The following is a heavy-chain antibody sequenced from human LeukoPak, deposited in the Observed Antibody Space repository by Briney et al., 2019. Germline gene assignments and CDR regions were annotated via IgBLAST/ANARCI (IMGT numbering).Heavy chain of an antibody. D-gene: IGHD3-10*01. J-gene: IGHJ4*02. CDR2: ISSSSSYT. CDR1: GFTFRDYY. CDR3: ARDDGSGSSPLDY. Sequence: NPGGSLRLSCAASGFTFRDYYMSWIRQAPGKGLEWVSYISSSSSYTNYVDSVKGRFTISRDNAKNSLYLQMNSPRAEDTAVYYCARDDGSGSSPLDYWGQGTLVTVSS. V-gene: IGHV3-11*06.